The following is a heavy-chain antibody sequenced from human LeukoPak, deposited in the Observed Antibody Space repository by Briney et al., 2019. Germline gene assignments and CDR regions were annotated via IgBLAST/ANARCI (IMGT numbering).Heavy chain of an antibody. Sequence: SVKVSCKASGGTFSSYAISWVRQAPGQGLEWMGGIIPIFGTANYAQKFQGRVTITADESTSTAYMELSSLRSEDTAVYCCARGGYDLFYYYYYGMDVWGKGTTVTVSS. J-gene: IGHJ6*04. V-gene: IGHV1-69*13. D-gene: IGHD5-12*01. CDR1: GGTFSSYA. CDR2: IIPIFGTA. CDR3: ARGGYDLFYYYYYGMDV.